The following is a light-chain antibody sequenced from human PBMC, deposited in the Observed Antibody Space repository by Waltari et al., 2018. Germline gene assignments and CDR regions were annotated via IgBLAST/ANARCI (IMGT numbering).Light chain of an antibody. V-gene: IGLV4-69*01. CDR2: VNIDGSH. Sequence: QLVLTQSPSASASLGASVKLPCTLSSGHSTNAIAWLQKRPEKGPRYLMKVNIDGSHNKGDEIPDRFSGSSSGAERYLTIASLQSEDEADYYCQTGGHGTWVFGGGTKLTVL. J-gene: IGLJ3*02. CDR3: QTGGHGTWV. CDR1: SGHSTNA.